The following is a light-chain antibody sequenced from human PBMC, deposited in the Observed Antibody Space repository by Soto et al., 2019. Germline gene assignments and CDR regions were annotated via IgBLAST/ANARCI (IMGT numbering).Light chain of an antibody. Sequence: EIVLTQSPGTLSLFPGERATLSCRATQSVNSDYLAWYQQKPGQAPRLLIYIASRRAPGIPDRFSDSGSGTDFTPTINRLEPEDFAVYYCQQYGTSPWTFGQGTKVEIK. V-gene: IGKV3-20*01. J-gene: IGKJ1*01. CDR1: QSVNSDY. CDR3: QQYGTSPWT. CDR2: IAS.